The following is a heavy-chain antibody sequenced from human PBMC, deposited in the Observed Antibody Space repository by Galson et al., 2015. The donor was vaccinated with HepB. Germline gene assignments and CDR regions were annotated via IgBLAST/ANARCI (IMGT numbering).Heavy chain of an antibody. V-gene: IGHV3-15*01. CDR2: IKRKTDGGTA. CDR1: EFTFNNAW. CDR3: VTGGFRFHH. Sequence: SLRLSCAVSEFTFNNAWMSWVRQAPGKGLEWVGRIKRKTDGGTADYAAPVKGRFTISRDDSKNSLFLQTDSLKTEDTALYYCVTGGFRFHHWGQGTLVTVSS. J-gene: IGHJ4*02. D-gene: IGHD3-10*01.